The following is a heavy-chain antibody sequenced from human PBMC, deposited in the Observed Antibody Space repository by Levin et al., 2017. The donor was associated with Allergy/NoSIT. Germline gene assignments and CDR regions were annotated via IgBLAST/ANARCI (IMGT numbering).Heavy chain of an antibody. D-gene: IGHD5-18*01. CDR1: GFTFSNYA. J-gene: IGHJ3*02. CDR2: ISFDGSYK. Sequence: GGSLRLSCAASGFTFSNYAMHWVRQAPGRGLEWVALISFDGSYKDYADSVKGRLTISRDNSKNTLYLHLNSLRAEDTAVYYCAKVRGPVGSYFGAFENWGQGTMVTVSS. CDR3: AKVRGPVGSYFGAFEN. V-gene: IGHV3-30*18.